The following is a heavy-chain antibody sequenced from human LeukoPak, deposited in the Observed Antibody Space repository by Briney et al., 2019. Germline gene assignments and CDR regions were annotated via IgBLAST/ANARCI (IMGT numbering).Heavy chain of an antibody. CDR3: ATHLGGSYLYYFDY. D-gene: IGHD1-26*01. V-gene: IGHV1-24*01. CDR2: FDPEDGET. Sequence: ASVKVSCKVSGYTLTELSMHWVRQAPGKGLEWVGGFDPEDGETIYAQKFQGRVTMTEDTSTDTAYMELSSLRSEDTAVYYCATHLGGSYLYYFDYWGQGTLVTVSS. J-gene: IGHJ4*02. CDR1: GYTLTELS.